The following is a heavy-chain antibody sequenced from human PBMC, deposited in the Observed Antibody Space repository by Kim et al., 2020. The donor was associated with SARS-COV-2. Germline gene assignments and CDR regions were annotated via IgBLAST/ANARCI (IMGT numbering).Heavy chain of an antibody. CDR1: GGSFSGYY. CDR2: INHSGST. V-gene: IGHV4-34*01. CDR3: ARGRRDSSGYQWNIGFYFDY. J-gene: IGHJ4*02. D-gene: IGHD3-22*01. Sequence: SETLSLTCAVYGGSFSGYYWSWIRQPPGKGLEWIGEINHSGSTNYNPSLKSRVTISVDTSKNQFSLKLSSVTAADTAVYYCARGRRDSSGYQWNIGFYFDYWGQGTLVTVSS.